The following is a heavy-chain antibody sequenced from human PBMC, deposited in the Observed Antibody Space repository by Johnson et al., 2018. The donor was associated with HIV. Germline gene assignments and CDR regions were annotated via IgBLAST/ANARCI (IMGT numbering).Heavy chain of an antibody. CDR1: GFSINKFA. CDR3: ANNRETTDCWGGYEIDAFDV. CDR2: TSFDGGNQ. D-gene: IGHD3-3*01. V-gene: IGHV3-30*04. J-gene: IGHJ3*01. Sequence: QVQVVESGGGVVQPGGSLRLSCEASGFSINKFAMHWVRRAPGKGLEWVAVTSFDGGNQYYADSVKGRFTLSRDNSKNTLYLQMNRLRAEDTAVYYCANNRETTDCWGGYEIDAFDVWGQGTMVTVSS.